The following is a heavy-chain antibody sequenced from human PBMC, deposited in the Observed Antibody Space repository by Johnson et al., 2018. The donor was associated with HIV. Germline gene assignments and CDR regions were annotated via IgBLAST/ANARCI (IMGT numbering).Heavy chain of an antibody. V-gene: IGHV3-30*02. J-gene: IGHJ3*02. CDR3: AKDRTGFDAFDI. CDR1: GFTFSSYG. CDR2: TRYDGSNK. D-gene: IGHD1-1*01. Sequence: QVHLVESGGGVVQPGRSLRLSCAASGFTFSSYGMHWVRQAPGKGLEWVAFTRYDGSNKYYADSVKGRFTISRDNSKNTLYLQMNSLRAEDTAVYYCAKDRTGFDAFDIWGQGTMVTVSS.